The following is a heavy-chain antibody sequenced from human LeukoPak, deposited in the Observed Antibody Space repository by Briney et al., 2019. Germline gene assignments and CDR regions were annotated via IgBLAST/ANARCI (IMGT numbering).Heavy chain of an antibody. CDR2: ISHSGNIVSHTGNT. CDR1: DDSISSFY. V-gene: IGHV4-59*08. J-gene: IGHJ2*01. CDR3: ARHREIWPRYWFFDL. Sequence: PSETLSLTCTVSDDSISSFYWSWVRQPRGKGLEWIGYISHSGNIVSHTGNTNYNPSLESRVTISVDTSKKQLSLKATSMTAADTGVYFCARHREIWPRYWFFDLWGRGTLVTVSS.